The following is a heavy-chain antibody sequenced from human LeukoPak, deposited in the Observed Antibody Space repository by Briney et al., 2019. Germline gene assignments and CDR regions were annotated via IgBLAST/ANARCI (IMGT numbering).Heavy chain of an antibody. Sequence: GGSLRLSCAASGFTFSSYAMSWVRQAPGKGPEWVSAISGSGGSTYYADSVKGRFTISRDNSKNTLYLQMNSLRVEDTAVYYCARGHPHGWELYLDYWGQGTLVTVSS. J-gene: IGHJ4*02. CDR3: ARGHPHGWELYLDY. CDR2: ISGSGGST. V-gene: IGHV3-23*01. CDR1: GFTFSSYA. D-gene: IGHD1-26*01.